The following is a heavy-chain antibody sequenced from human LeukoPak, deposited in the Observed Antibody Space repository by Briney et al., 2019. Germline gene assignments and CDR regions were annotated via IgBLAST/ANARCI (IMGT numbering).Heavy chain of an antibody. Sequence: PGGSLRLSCAASGFTFSSFAMSWVRQAPGKGLEWVSVNSGSGGNTYYADSVKGRFTISRDNSKNTLYLQMNSLRAEDTAVYYCAKGRARIAAASDYWGQGTLVTVSS. D-gene: IGHD6-13*01. CDR2: NSGSGGNT. V-gene: IGHV3-23*01. CDR3: AKGRARIAAASDY. J-gene: IGHJ4*02. CDR1: GFTFSSFA.